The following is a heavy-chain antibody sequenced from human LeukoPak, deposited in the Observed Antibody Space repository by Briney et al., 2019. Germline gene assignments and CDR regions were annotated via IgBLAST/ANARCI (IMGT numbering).Heavy chain of an antibody. D-gene: IGHD4-17*01. J-gene: IGHJ4*02. V-gene: IGHV3-30*18. CDR3: AKEGDYGDHVLFDY. CDR1: GFTFSSYG. Sequence: GGSLRLSCAASGFTFSSYGMHWVRQAPGKGPEGVAVISYEGSNKFYADSVKGRFTISRDNSKNTLYLQMHSLRAEDTAVYYCAKEGDYGDHVLFDYWGQGTLVTVSS. CDR2: ISYEGSNK.